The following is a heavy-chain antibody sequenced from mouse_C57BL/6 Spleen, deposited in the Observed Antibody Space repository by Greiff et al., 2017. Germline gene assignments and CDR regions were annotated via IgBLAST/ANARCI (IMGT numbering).Heavy chain of an antibody. CDR2: IYPGDGDT. CDR3: ARSATGAMDY. J-gene: IGHJ4*01. Sequence: QVQLQESGPELVKPGASVKISCKASGYAFSSSWMNWVKQRPGKGLEWIGRIYPGDGDTNYNGKFKGKATLTADKSSSTAYMQLSSLTSEDSAVYCRARSATGAMDYWGQGTSVTVSS. CDR1: GYAFSSSW. V-gene: IGHV1-82*01. D-gene: IGHD6-1*01.